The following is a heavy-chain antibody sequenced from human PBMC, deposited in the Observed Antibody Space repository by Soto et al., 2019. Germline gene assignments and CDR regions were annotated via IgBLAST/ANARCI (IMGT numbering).Heavy chain of an antibody. V-gene: IGHV1-18*01. CDR3: GGSVLGYIHHFGY. D-gene: IGHD6-13*01. CDR2: ISAYNGNT. J-gene: IGHJ4*02. Sequence: QVQLVQSGAEVKKPGASVKVSCKASGYTFTSYGISWVRQAPGQWLGWMGWISAYNGNTNYAQKLQGRVTMTTDTSTGTGHRGVRRLRYDETAVSYCGGSVLGYIHHFGYWGQGNLVTLSS. CDR1: GYTFTSYG.